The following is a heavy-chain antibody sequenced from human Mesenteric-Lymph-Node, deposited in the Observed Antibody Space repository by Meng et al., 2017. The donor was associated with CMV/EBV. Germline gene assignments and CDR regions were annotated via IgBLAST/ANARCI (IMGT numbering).Heavy chain of an antibody. D-gene: IGHD1-26*01. CDR3: ARVRYSGSYFRGRDYYYGMDV. J-gene: IGHJ6*02. Sequence: SETLSLTCTVSGGSISSYYWSWIRQPPGKGLEWIGYIYYSGSTNYNPSLKSRVTISVDTSKNQFSLKLSSVTAADTAVYYCARVRYSGSYFRGRDYYYGMDVWGQGTTVTVSS. V-gene: IGHV4-59*08. CDR2: IYYSGST. CDR1: GGSISSYY.